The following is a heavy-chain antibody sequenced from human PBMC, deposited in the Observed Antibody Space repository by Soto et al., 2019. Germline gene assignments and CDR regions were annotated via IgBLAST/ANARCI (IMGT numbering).Heavy chain of an antibody. CDR1: GFTFSSYA. Sequence: QVQLVESGGGVVQPGRSLRLSCAASGFTFSSYAMHWVRQAPGKGLEWVAVISYDGSNKYYADSVKGRFTISRDNFKNTLYLQMNGLRAEYTAVYYCARAYEGDYFDYWGQGTLVTVSS. CDR3: ARAYEGDYFDY. J-gene: IGHJ4*02. V-gene: IGHV3-30-3*01. D-gene: IGHD3-16*01. CDR2: ISYDGSNK.